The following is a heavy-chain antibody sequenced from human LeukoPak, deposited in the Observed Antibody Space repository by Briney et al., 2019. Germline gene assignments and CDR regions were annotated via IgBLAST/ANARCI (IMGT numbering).Heavy chain of an antibody. CDR2: ISIGGDTT. J-gene: IGHJ4*02. V-gene: IGHV3-23*01. D-gene: IGHD4-17*01. CDR3: AKEIRPNDC. Sequence: GGSLRLSCAASGFTFSSHGMCWVRQAPGRGLEWVSSISIGGDTTYSDSVKGRFTISRDNSKNTLYLQLESLRAEDTAIYYCAKEIRPNDCWGQGTLVTVSS. CDR1: GFTFSSHG.